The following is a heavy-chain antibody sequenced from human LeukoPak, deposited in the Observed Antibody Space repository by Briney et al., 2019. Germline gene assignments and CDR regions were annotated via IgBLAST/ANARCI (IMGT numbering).Heavy chain of an antibody. Sequence: SETLSLTCTVSGGSISSGSYYWSWIRQPAGKGLEWIGRIYTSGSTNYNPSLKSRVTISVDTSKNQFSLKLSSVTAADTAVYYCARVVGGTIFAASGQVDYWGQGTLVTVSS. V-gene: IGHV4-61*02. D-gene: IGHD3-3*01. CDR1: GGSISSGSYY. CDR2: IYTSGST. CDR3: ARVVGGTIFAASGQVDY. J-gene: IGHJ4*02.